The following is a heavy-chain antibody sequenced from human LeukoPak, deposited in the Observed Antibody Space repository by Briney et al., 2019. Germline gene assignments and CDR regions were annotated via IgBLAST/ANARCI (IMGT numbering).Heavy chain of an antibody. D-gene: IGHD3-3*01. CDR2: INPSGGST. Sequence: APVKVSCKASGYTFTSYYIHWVRQAPGQGLEWVGIINPSGGSTTYAQKFQGRVTITADKSTSTAYMELSSLRSEDTAVYYCARDPPGVEYYYYGMDVWGQGTTVTASS. CDR1: GYTFTSYY. V-gene: IGHV1-46*01. CDR3: ARDPPGVEYYYYGMDV. J-gene: IGHJ6*02.